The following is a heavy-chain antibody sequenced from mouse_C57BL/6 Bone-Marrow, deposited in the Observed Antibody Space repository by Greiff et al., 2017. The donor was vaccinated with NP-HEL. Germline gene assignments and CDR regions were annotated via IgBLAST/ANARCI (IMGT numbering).Heavy chain of an antibody. V-gene: IGHV14-4*01. CDR1: GFTFKDDY. CDR2: IDPANGDT. CDR3: TAGGSGPYAMDY. Sequence: VQLQQSGAELVRPGASVKLSCTASGFTFKDDYMHWVKQRPEQGLEWIGWIDPANGDTEYASKFKGKATITADTSSNTAYLQLSSLTSEDTAVYYCTAGGSGPYAMDYWGRGTSVTVTA. J-gene: IGHJ4*01. D-gene: IGHD1-3*01.